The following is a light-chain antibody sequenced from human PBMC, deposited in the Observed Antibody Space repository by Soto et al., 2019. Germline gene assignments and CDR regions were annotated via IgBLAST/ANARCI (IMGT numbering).Light chain of an antibody. Sequence: EIVMTQSPATLSVSAGERATLSCRVSQSVGSNLAWYQQKAGQAPRLLIYGASTRATGIPVRITGSGSGTEFTLTISSLQSEDFAVYYCQHYSNWPPWTFGRGTKVDIK. CDR1: QSVGSN. V-gene: IGKV3-15*01. J-gene: IGKJ1*01. CDR3: QHYSNWPPWT. CDR2: GAS.